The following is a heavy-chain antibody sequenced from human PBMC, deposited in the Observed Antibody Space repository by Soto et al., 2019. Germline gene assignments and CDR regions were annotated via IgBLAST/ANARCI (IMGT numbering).Heavy chain of an antibody. CDR1: GYSFPSYW. CDR2: IYPGDSDT. D-gene: IGHD6-13*01. CDR3: ARLKQELSYCYGMDV. Sequence: PGESLKISCKASGYSFPSYWIAWVRQMPGKGLEWMGIIYPGDSDTRYSPSLQGQVTISADKSISTAYLQWRSLKASDTAMYYCARLKQELSYCYGMDVWGQGTTVTVSS. J-gene: IGHJ6*02. V-gene: IGHV5-51*01.